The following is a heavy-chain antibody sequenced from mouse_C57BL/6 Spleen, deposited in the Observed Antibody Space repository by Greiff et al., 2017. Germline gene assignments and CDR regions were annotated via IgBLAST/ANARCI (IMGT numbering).Heavy chain of an antibody. J-gene: IGHJ2*01. D-gene: IGHD4-1*01. Sequence: VQLQQPGAELVKPGASVKLSCKASGYTFTSYWMQWVKQRPGQGLEWIGEIDPSDSYTNYNQKFKGKATLTVDTSSSTAYMQLSSLTSEDSAVYYCAREGGLGRRYFDYWGQGTTLTVSS. CDR2: IDPSDSYT. CDR1: GYTFTSYW. V-gene: IGHV1-50*01. CDR3: AREGGLGRRYFDY.